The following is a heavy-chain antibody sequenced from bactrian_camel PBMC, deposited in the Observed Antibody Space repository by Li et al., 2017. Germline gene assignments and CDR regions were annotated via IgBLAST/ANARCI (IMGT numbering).Heavy chain of an antibody. CDR3: ATGEPGAVVGTGALFGR. Sequence: VQLVESGGAFVHPGGSLTLSCAASGFAADMYDMNWVRQAPGKGLEWVSTRKTIKGDRYYADSVKGRFIISRDNAKSTVSLQMNSLKSEDTALYYCATGEPGAVVGTGALFGRWGQGTQVTVS. V-gene: IGHV3S40*01. CDR2: RKTIKGDR. J-gene: IGHJ6*01. D-gene: IGHD6*01. CDR1: GFAADMYD.